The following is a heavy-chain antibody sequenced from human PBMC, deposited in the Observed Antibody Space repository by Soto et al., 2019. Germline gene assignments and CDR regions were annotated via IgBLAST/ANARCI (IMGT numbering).Heavy chain of an antibody. CDR2: TYNSGST. CDR3: ARHGERTIRSLNWFDP. CDR1: GGSIGNYF. V-gene: IGHV4-59*08. D-gene: IGHD4-17*01. J-gene: IGHJ5*02. Sequence: SSETLSLTCNVSGGSIGNYFWTWIRQPPGKGLEWIGYTYNSGSTIYNPSLKSRVTMSVDTSKNHFSLKLSSVTAADTAAYYCARHGERTIRSLNWFDPWGQGTLVTVSS.